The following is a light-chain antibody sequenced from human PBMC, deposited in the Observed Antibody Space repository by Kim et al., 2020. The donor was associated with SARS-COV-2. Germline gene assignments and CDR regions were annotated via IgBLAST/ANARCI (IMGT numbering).Light chain of an antibody. Sequence: SYELTQPPSVSVSPGQTARITCSGDALPKQYAFWYQQTPGQAPVLVIYKDSERPSGIPERFSGSSSGTTVTLTIRGVQAEEEADYYCQSADRRGTYPVFG. V-gene: IGLV3-25*02. CDR1: ALPKQY. CDR3: QSADRRGTYPV. J-gene: IGLJ3*02. CDR2: KDS.